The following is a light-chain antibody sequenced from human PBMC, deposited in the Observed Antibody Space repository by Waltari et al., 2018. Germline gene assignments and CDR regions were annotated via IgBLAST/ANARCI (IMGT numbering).Light chain of an antibody. Sequence: QSALTQPASVSGSPGQSITISCTGTSSDVGGYNYVSWYQQHPGKAPKLMIYDVSNRPSGVSSRFSGSKSGNTASLTISWLQAEDEADYYCSSYTSSSTLWVFGGGTKLTVL. V-gene: IGLV2-14*03. CDR1: SSDVGGYNY. CDR2: DVS. CDR3: SSYTSSSTLWV. J-gene: IGLJ3*02.